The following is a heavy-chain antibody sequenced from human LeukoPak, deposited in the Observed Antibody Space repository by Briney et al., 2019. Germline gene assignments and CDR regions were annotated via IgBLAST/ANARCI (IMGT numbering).Heavy chain of an antibody. CDR3: VRITSPGY. V-gene: IGHV4-39*01. D-gene: IGHD3-10*01. Sequence: SETLSLTCTVSGGSISSSSYFWGWVRQPPGKGLEWIGSIYYSGSTYYNPSLKSRVTISVDTSNNQFSLMLSSVTAADTAVYYCVRITSPGYWGQGTLVTVSS. CDR2: IYYSGST. J-gene: IGHJ4*02. CDR1: GGSISSSSYF.